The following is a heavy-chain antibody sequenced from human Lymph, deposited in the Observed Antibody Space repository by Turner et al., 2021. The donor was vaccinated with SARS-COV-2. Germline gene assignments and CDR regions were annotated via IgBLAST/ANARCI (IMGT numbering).Heavy chain of an antibody. V-gene: IGHV3-23*01. CDR3: ANLYPTVSWEFPYGMDV. CDR1: GFTFNNYA. Sequence: EVQLLESGGGLVQPGGSLRLSCAASGFTFNNYAMSWVRQAQGKGREWVSTISGSGGSKYYADSVKGRFIISRDNSKNTLYLQMNSLRAEDTAVYYCANLYPTVSWEFPYGMDVWGQGTTVTVSS. CDR2: ISGSGGSK. J-gene: IGHJ6*02. D-gene: IGHD3-16*01.